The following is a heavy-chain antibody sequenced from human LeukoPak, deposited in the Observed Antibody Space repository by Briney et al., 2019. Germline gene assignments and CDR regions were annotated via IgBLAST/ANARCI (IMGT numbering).Heavy chain of an antibody. CDR1: GYTFTSYG. Sequence: ASVKVSCKASGYTFTSYGISWVRQAPGQGLEWMGWINPNSGGTNYAQKFQGRVTMTRDTSISTAYMELSRLRSDDTAVYYCARDLGDYYYMDVWGKGTTVTVSS. V-gene: IGHV1-2*02. CDR3: ARDLGDYYYMDV. CDR2: INPNSGGT. J-gene: IGHJ6*03.